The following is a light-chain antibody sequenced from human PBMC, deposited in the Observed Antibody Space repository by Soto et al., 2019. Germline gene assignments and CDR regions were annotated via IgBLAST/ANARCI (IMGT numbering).Light chain of an antibody. Sequence: DIQMTQSPSTVSTSLGDRVTITCRASQNIDRSLAWYQQKPGKAPKLLIYTASNLQDGVPSRFSASGSGTDFTLTISGLQPDDFATYYCQHYDAYSRTFGQGTRVDVK. CDR2: TAS. CDR1: QNIDRS. V-gene: IGKV1-5*03. J-gene: IGKJ1*01. CDR3: QHYDAYSRT.